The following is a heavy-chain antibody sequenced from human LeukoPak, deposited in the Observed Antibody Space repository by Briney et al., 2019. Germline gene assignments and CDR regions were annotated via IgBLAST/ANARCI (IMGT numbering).Heavy chain of an antibody. Sequence: GGSLRLSCAASGFTFSIYAMSWVRQAPGKGLEWVSAISGSGGSTYYADSVKGRFTISRDNSKNTLYLPMNSLRAEDTAVYYCAKDGGGDSWYFDLWGRGTLVTVSS. CDR1: GFTFSIYA. V-gene: IGHV3-23*01. CDR2: ISGSGGST. J-gene: IGHJ2*01. D-gene: IGHD4-17*01. CDR3: AKDGGGDSWYFDL.